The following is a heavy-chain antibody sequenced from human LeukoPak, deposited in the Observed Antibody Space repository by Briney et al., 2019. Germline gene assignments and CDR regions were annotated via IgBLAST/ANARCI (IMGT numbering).Heavy chain of an antibody. V-gene: IGHV1-8*01. CDR2: MNPNSGNT. CDR3: ARLLYDSSGSDY. CDR1: GYTFTSYD. J-gene: IGHJ4*02. D-gene: IGHD3-22*01. Sequence: ASVKVSCKASGYTFTSYDINWVRQATGQGLEWMGWMNPNSGNTGYAQKLQGRVTMTRNTSISTAYMELSSLRSEDTAVYYCARLLYDSSGSDYWGQGTLVTVSS.